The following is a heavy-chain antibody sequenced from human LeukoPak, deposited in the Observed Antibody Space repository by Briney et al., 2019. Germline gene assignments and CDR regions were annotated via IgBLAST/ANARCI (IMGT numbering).Heavy chain of an antibody. D-gene: IGHD3-10*01. CDR2: INPNSGGT. Sequence: ASVKVSCKASGYTFTGYYMHWVRQAPGQGLEWMGWINPNSGGTNYAQKFQGRVTMTRDTSISTAYMELSRLRSDDTAVYYCARDFRASMVSDWFDPWGQGTLVTVSS. V-gene: IGHV1-2*02. CDR3: ARDFRASMVSDWFDP. CDR1: GYTFTGYY. J-gene: IGHJ5*02.